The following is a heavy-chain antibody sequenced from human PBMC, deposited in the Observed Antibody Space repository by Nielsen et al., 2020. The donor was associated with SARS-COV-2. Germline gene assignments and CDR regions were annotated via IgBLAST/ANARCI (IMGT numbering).Heavy chain of an antibody. Sequence: GGSLRLSCAASGFIFDNYAMNWVRQAPGKRLEWVSTISGRGSMIYYTDSVKGRFTISRDSSKNTVFLEMNSLRAGDTAIYYCTKVPNSSGPPLFYGMDVWGQGTTVIVSS. J-gene: IGHJ6*02. V-gene: IGHV3-23*01. CDR2: ISGRGSMI. CDR3: TKVPNSSGPPLFYGMDV. CDR1: GFIFDNYA. D-gene: IGHD6-19*01.